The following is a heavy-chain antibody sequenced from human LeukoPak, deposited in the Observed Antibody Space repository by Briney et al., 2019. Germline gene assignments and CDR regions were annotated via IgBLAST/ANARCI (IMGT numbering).Heavy chain of an antibody. CDR1: GGSISSSSYY. CDR2: IYYSGST. CDR3: ARLSRGAFDI. Sequence: SETLSLTCTVSGGSISSSSYYWSWIRQPPGKGLEWIGYIYYSGSTNYNPSLKSRVTISVDTSKNQFSLKLSSVTAADTAVYYCARLSRGAFDIWGQGTMVTVSS. D-gene: IGHD3-10*01. J-gene: IGHJ3*02. V-gene: IGHV4-61*01.